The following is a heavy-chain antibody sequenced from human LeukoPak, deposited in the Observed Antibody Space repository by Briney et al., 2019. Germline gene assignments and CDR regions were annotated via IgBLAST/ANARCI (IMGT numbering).Heavy chain of an antibody. D-gene: IGHD3-10*01. CDR3: AQNFGYYGSGNYFTY. CDR2: ISGSGGST. V-gene: IGHV3-23*01. J-gene: IGHJ4*02. Sequence: GGSLRLSCATSGFTFSSFGMSWVRQAPGKGLEWVSGISGSGGSTYYAGSVKGRFTISRDNSMTTLHLQMKSLRAEDTALYYCAQNFGYYGSGNYFTYWGLGTLVTVSS. CDR1: GFTFSSFG.